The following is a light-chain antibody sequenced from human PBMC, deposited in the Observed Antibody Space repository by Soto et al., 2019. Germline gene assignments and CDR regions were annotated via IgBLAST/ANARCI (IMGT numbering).Light chain of an antibody. CDR1: QSISSW. Sequence: DIQMTQSPSTLSASVGDRVTITCRASQSISSWLAWYQQKPGKAPKLLIYDASSLESGVPSRFSGSGSGTEFTLTIRSLQPDDFATYYCQQYNSYSRTFGQGTTVDIK. CDR3: QQYNSYSRT. V-gene: IGKV1-5*01. J-gene: IGKJ1*01. CDR2: DAS.